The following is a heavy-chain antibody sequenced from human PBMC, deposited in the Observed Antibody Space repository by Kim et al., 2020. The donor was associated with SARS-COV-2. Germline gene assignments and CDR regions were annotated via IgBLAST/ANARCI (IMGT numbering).Heavy chain of an antibody. Sequence: ADSVKGRCTNSRDNSKNTLYLQMNSLRAEDTAVYYCGKLGAATAPRFVDSWGQGTLVTVSS. D-gene: IGHD6-13*01. CDR3: GKLGAATAPRFVDS. V-gene: IGHV3-23*01. J-gene: IGHJ4*02.